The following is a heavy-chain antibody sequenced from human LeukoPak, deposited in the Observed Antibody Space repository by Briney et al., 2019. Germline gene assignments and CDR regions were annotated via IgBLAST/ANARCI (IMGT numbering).Heavy chain of an antibody. CDR3: TRVSVAGAFVD. V-gene: IGHV4-38-2*01. CDR1: RYSINSVSSSFF. J-gene: IGHJ4*02. D-gene: IGHD6-19*01. CDR2: INRSVFT. Sequence: TSETLSLTCAVSRYSINSVSSSFFWGWIRQPPGKGLEWIGSINRSVFTYYNPSLKSRVAISVDTSTNHFSLSLNSVTAADTAVYYCTRVSVAGAFVDWGQGTVVTVSS.